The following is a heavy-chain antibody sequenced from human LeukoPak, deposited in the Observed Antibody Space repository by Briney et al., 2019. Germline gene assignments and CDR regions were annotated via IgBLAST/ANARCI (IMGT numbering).Heavy chain of an antibody. V-gene: IGHV4-39*01. CDR1: GGSIISSSYN. CDR2: IYHSGTT. CDR3: ARLPTGYPNWFDP. Sequence: SQTLSLTCTVSGGSIISSSYNWGWIRQPPGKGLEWIGTIYHSGTTYCNPSLKSRVTISVDTSKNQFFLKLSSVTAADTAVYYCARLPTGYPNWFDPWGRGSLVTVSS. J-gene: IGHJ5*02. D-gene: IGHD3-9*01.